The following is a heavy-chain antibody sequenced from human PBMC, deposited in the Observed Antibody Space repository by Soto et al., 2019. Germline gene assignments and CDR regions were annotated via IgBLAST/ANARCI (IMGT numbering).Heavy chain of an antibody. D-gene: IGHD3-10*01. CDR3: ASGSRGLFTNSDFDY. J-gene: IGHJ4*02. Sequence: EVQLLESGGGLVQPGGSLRLSCAASGFTSSNYAMSWVRQAPGKGLEWVSVIRGRGGDTYYADSVKGRFTISRDNSKNTLYLQMNSRRVEDTAVYYCASGSRGLFTNSDFDYRGQGTLVTVSS. CDR2: IRGRGGDT. CDR1: GFTSSNYA. V-gene: IGHV3-23*01.